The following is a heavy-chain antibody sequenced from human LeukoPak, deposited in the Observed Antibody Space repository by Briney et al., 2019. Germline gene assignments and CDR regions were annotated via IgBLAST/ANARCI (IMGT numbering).Heavy chain of an antibody. CDR2: IYYSGST. CDR1: GGSVSSGSYY. Sequence: SETLSLTCTVSGGSVSSGSYYWSWIRQPPGKGLEWIGYIYYSGSTNYNPSLKSRVTISVDTSKNQFSLKLSSVTAADTAVYYCARGGDSLWWGYYGMDVWGQGTTVTVSS. V-gene: IGHV4-61*01. J-gene: IGHJ6*02. CDR3: ARGGDSLWWGYYGMDV. D-gene: IGHD3-16*01.